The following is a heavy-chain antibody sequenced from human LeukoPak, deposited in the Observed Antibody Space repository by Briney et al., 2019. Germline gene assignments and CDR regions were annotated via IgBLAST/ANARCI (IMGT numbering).Heavy chain of an antibody. V-gene: IGHV4-59*01. D-gene: IGHD3-10*01. CDR1: GGSISSCY. Sequence: SETLSLTCTVSGGSISSCYWSWIRQPPGKGLEWIGYIYYSGSTNYNPSLKSRVTISVDTSKNQFSLKLSSVTAADTAVYYCARVIRGVMNYYYYMDVWGKGTTVTVSS. J-gene: IGHJ6*03. CDR2: IYYSGST. CDR3: ARVIRGVMNYYYYMDV.